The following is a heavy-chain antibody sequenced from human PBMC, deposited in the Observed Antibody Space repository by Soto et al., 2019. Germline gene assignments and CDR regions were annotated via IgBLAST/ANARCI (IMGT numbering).Heavy chain of an antibody. CDR2: INHSGST. CDR3: ARVNYGGKVYGMDV. J-gene: IGHJ6*02. V-gene: IGHV4-39*07. D-gene: IGHD4-17*01. CDR1: GGSISSGGYY. Sequence: PSETLSLTCTVSGGSISSGGYYWSWIRQPPGKGLEWIGEINHSGSTNYNPSLKSRVTISVDTSKNQFSLKLSSETAADTAVYYCARVNYGGKVYGMDVWGQGTTVTVSS.